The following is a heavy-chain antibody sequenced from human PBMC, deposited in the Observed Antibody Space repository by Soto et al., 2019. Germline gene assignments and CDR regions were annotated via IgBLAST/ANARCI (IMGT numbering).Heavy chain of an antibody. CDR2: ISGSGGST. Sequence: PGGSLRLSCAASGFTFSSYAISWVRQAPGKGLEWVSAISGSGGSTYYADSVKGRFTISRDNSKNTLYLQMNSLRAEDTAVYYCAKLGSSSDWFDHWGQGTLVTVSS. CDR3: AKLGSSSDWFDH. J-gene: IGHJ5*02. V-gene: IGHV3-23*01. CDR1: GFTFSSYA. D-gene: IGHD6-6*01.